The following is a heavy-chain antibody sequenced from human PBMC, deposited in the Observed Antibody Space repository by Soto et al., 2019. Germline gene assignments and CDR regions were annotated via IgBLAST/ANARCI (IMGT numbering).Heavy chain of an antibody. CDR2: IYYSGRT. D-gene: IGHD3-22*01. V-gene: IGHV4-4*02. J-gene: IGHJ4*02. Sequence: QVQLQESGPGLVKPSGTLSLTCAVSGGSISSGDWCWSWVRQSPGKGLEWIGEIYYSGRTTYNPSLKNRVTISADKSENHFSLRLSSVTAAETAVYYCARRGCYSIFGSLDYWGQGTLVTVSS. CDR3: ARRGCYSIFGSLDY. CDR1: GGSISSGDW.